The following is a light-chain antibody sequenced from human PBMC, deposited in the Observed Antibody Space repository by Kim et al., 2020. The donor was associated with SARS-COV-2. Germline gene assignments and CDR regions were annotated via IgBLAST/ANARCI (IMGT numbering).Light chain of an antibody. J-gene: IGLJ3*02. CDR1: SSNIGSNT. CDR2: SNN. Sequence: ELTQPPSASGTPGQRVTISCSGSSSNIGSNTVNWYQQLPGTAPKLLIYSNNQGPSGVPDRFSGSKSGTSASLAISGLQSEDEADYYCAAWDDSLNGPVFGGGTQLTVL. V-gene: IGLV1-44*01. CDR3: AAWDDSLNGPV.